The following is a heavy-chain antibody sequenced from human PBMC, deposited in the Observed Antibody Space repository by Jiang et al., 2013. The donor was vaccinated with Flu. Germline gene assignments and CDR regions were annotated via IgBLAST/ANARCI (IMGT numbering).Heavy chain of an antibody. CDR3: VHRRGITLVQGIIFGDYFDF. CDR1: GFSLTTGGVG. Sequence: FSGFSLTTGGVGVGWIRQPPGKAPEWLALVYWDDEKRYNPSLKTRLTITKDTSKNHVVLTVTNMDPVDTGRYFCVHRRGITLVQGIIFGDYFDFWGQGTVVAVSS. CDR2: VYWDDEK. J-gene: IGHJ4*02. D-gene: IGHD3-10*01. V-gene: IGHV2-5*02.